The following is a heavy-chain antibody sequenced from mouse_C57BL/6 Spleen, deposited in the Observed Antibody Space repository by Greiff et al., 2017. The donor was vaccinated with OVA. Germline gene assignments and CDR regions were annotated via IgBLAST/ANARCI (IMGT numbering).Heavy chain of an antibody. CDR3: ARSRYYFDY. Sequence: EVHLVESGPELVKPGASVKIPCKASGYTFTDYNMDWVKQSPGKSLAWIGDINPNNGGTIYTQKFKGKATLTVDKSSSTAYMELRSLTSEDTAVYYCARSRYYFDYWGQGTTLTVSS. CDR2: INPNNGGT. V-gene: IGHV1-18*01. J-gene: IGHJ2*01. CDR1: GYTFTDYN.